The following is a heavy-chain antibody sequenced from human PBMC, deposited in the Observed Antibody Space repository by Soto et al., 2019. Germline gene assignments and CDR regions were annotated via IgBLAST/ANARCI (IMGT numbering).Heavy chain of an antibody. J-gene: IGHJ6*02. V-gene: IGHV4-30-4*01. D-gene: IGHD4-17*01. CDR3: VREDDGGDRDYYGLDV. CDR1: DGSISSDYYH. CDR2: IHYSGSV. Sequence: QVQLQESGPGLVRPSQTLSLTCTVSDGSISSDYYHWTWIRQTPGKGLEWIGYIHYSGSVYYNPCLQCRVTLSVDTSKTLFSLILSSVTAADTAVYFCVREDDGGDRDYYGLDVWGQGTTVTVSS.